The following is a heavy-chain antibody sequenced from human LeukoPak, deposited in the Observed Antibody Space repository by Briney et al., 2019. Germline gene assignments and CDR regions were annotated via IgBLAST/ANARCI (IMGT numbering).Heavy chain of an antibody. CDR3: AKGGYCTSTSCYTYIDV. CDR1: GYNFDDYA. CDR2: ISWDGAGT. D-gene: IGHD2-2*02. V-gene: IGHV3-43D*03. Sequence: GGSLRISCAASGYNFDDYAMHWVRQAPGKGLEWVSLISWDGAGTYYADSVKGRFTISRDNSKNSLYLQMNSLRAEDTALYYCAKGGYCTSTSCYTYIDVWGKGTTVTVSS. J-gene: IGHJ6*03.